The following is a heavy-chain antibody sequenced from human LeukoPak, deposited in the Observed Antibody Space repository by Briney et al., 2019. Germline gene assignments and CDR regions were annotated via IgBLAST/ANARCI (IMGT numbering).Heavy chain of an antibody. D-gene: IGHD3-10*01. Sequence: PGGSLRLSCAASGFTFSSYSMNWVRQAPGKGLEWVSSISSSSSHIYYADSVKGRFTISRDNAKNSLYLQMNSLRAEDTAVYYCARATNGSGINWFDPWGQGTLVTVSS. CDR2: ISSSSSHI. J-gene: IGHJ5*02. CDR3: ARATNGSGINWFDP. CDR1: GFTFSSYS. V-gene: IGHV3-21*01.